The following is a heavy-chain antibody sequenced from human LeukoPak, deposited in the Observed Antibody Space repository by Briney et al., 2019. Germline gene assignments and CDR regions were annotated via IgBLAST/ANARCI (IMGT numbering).Heavy chain of an antibody. CDR2: IYHGGST. Sequence: SETLSLTCTVSGYSISSGYYWGWIRQPPGKGLEWVGNIYHGGSTYYNPSLKSRVTISVDTSKNQFSLKLNSVTAADTAVYYCVSTYSLYDAFDMWGQGTMVTVSS. CDR1: GYSISSGYY. V-gene: IGHV4-38-2*02. D-gene: IGHD6-13*01. J-gene: IGHJ3*02. CDR3: VSTYSLYDAFDM.